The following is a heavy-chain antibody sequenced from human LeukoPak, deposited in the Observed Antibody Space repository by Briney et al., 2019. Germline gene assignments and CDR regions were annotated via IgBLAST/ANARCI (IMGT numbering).Heavy chain of an antibody. CDR2: ISGSGGST. CDR1: GFTFSSYG. J-gene: IGHJ4*02. Sequence: GGSLRLSCAASGFTFSSYGMSWVRQAPGKGLEWVSAISGSGGSTYYADSVKGRFTISRDNPKNTLYLQMNSLRAEDTAVYYCATYYDILTGPTPTLDYWGQGTLVTVSS. V-gene: IGHV3-23*01. CDR3: ATYYDILTGPTPTLDY. D-gene: IGHD3-9*01.